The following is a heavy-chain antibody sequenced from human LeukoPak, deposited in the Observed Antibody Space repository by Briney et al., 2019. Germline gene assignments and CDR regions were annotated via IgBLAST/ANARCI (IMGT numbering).Heavy chain of an antibody. J-gene: IGHJ4*02. CDR2: IIPIFGTA. CDR3: ASGVVVAATQRFDY. D-gene: IGHD2-15*01. Sequence: SVKVCCKASGGTFSSYAISWVRQAPGQGLEWMGGIIPIFGTANYAQKFQGRVTITADESTSTAYMELSSLRSEDTAVYYCASGVVVAATQRFDYWGQGTLVTVSS. CDR1: GGTFSSYA. V-gene: IGHV1-69*13.